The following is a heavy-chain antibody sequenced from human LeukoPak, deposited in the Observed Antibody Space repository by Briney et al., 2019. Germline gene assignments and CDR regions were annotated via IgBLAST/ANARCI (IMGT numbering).Heavy chain of an antibody. D-gene: IGHD3-3*01. V-gene: IGHV4-30-4*08. J-gene: IGHJ4*02. CDR1: GGSISSGDYY. Sequence: SQTLSLTCTVSGGSISSGDYYWSWIRQPPGKGLEWIGYIYYSGSTSYNPSLKSRVTILLDTSKNQFSLKLSSMTAADTAVYYCASSEKDEVLRFLEWSPGFDYWGQGTLVTVSS. CDR3: ASSEKDEVLRFLEWSPGFDY. CDR2: IYYSGST.